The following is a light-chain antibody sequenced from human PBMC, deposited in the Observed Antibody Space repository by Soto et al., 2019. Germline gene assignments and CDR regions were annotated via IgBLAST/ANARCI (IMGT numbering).Light chain of an antibody. V-gene: IGLV2-14*03. CDR1: SSDVGGYNY. CDR2: DVS. J-gene: IGLJ2*01. Sequence: QSALTQPASVSGSPGQSITISCTGTSSDVGGYNYVSWYQQHPGKAPKLIIYDVSNRPSGASNRFSGSKSGNTASLTISGLQAEDEADYYCSSHTSSGTLGIFGGGTQLTVL. CDR3: SSHTSSGTLGI.